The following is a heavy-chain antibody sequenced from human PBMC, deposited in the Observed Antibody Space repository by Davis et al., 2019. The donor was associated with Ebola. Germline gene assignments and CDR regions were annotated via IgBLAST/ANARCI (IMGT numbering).Heavy chain of an antibody. D-gene: IGHD3-3*01. CDR3: VKDFWSDDPGY. V-gene: IGHV1-18*01. CDR1: GYTFTDYG. CDR2: SRPSNGNT. J-gene: IGHJ4*02. Sequence: ASVKVSCKASGYTFTDYGITWVRQAPGQGLEWMGWSRPSNGNTHYAEKFQGRVTMTTDTFTTTAYMDLRRLTNDDTAVYYSVKDFWSDDPGYWGQGTLVTVSS.